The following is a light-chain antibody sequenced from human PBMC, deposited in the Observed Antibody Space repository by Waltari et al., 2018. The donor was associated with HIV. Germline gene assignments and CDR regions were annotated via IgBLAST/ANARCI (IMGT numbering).Light chain of an antibody. Sequence: QSALTQPASVSGSPGQSITISCTGSSNDVGGYNYVSWYQQHPGKAPRLMLYDVSTRPSGVSDRFSGSKSGDTASLTISGLQPEDEAEYYCESYTSTSVWVFGGGTRLTVL. CDR1: SNDVGGYNY. CDR2: DVS. CDR3: ESYTSTSVWV. V-gene: IGLV2-14*03. J-gene: IGLJ3*02.